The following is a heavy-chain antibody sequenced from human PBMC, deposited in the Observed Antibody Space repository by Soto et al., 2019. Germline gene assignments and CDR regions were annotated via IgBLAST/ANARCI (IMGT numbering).Heavy chain of an antibody. CDR1: GFTFRTYA. D-gene: IGHD6-6*01. CDR2: ISYDGTNK. CDR3: ARDLSGNASSSSWFDP. V-gene: IGHV3-30*07. Sequence: GGSLRLSCAASGFTFRTYAMDWVRQAPGKGLEWVAVISYDGTNKYYADSVKSRITFNPDTSKNQFSLQLNSVTPEDTAVYYCARDLSGNASSSSWFDPWGQGTLVTVSS. J-gene: IGHJ5*02.